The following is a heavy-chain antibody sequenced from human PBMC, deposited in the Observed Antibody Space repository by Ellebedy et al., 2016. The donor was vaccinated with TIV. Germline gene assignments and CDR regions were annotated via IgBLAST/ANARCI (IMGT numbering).Heavy chain of an antibody. V-gene: IGHV3-30*04. CDR3: ARGRCSGANCHYFDY. D-gene: IGHD2-15*01. CDR2: ISSDGSHI. Sequence: GESLKISCAVSGFTLSNYAVYWVRHAPGKGLQWVTFISSDGSHINYADSVKGRFTISRDISKNTMYLQMNSLRADDTALYFCARGRCSGANCHYFDYWGQGTVVTVSS. J-gene: IGHJ4*02. CDR1: GFTLSNYA.